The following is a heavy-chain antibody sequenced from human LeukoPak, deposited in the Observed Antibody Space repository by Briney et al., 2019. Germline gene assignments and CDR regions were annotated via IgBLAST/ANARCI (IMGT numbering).Heavy chain of an antibody. CDR2: ISYDGSNK. V-gene: IGHV3-30*04. CDR3: ARDPEKIAAVASRAFDI. Sequence: GGSLRLSCAASGFTFSSYAMHWVRQAPGKGLEWVAVISYDGSNKYYADSVKGRFTISRDNSKNTLYLQMNSLRAEDTAVYHCARDPEKIAAVASRAFDIWGQGTMVTVSS. CDR1: GFTFSSYA. J-gene: IGHJ3*02. D-gene: IGHD6-19*01.